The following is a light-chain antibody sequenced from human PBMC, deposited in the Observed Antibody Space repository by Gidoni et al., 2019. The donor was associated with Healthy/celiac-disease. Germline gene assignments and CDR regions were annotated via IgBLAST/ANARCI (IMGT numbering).Light chain of an antibody. Sequence: DIQLTQSPSFLSASVGDRVTITCRASQGISSYLAWYQQKPGKAPKLLIYAASTLQSGVPSSFSGSGSGTEFTLTISSLQPEDLATYYCQQLNSYPQLTFGGGTKVEIK. CDR3: QQLNSYPQLT. V-gene: IGKV1-9*01. J-gene: IGKJ4*01. CDR1: QGISSY. CDR2: AAS.